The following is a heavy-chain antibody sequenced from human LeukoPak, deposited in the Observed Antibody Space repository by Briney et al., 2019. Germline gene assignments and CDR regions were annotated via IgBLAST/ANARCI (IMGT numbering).Heavy chain of an antibody. CDR3: AELGITMIGGV. D-gene: IGHD3-10*02. J-gene: IGHJ6*04. V-gene: IGHV3-48*04. CDR1: GFTFSSYS. CDR2: ISSSSSPI. Sequence: PTGGSLRLSCAASGFTFSSYSMNWVRQAPGKGLEWVSYISSSSSPIYYADSVKGRFTISRDNAKNSLYLQMNSLRAEDTAVYYCAELGITMIGGVWGKGTTVTISS.